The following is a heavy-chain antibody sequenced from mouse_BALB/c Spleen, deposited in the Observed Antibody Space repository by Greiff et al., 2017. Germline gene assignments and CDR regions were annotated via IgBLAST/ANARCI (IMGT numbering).Heavy chain of an antibody. CDR3: ARGGHLYAMDY. V-gene: IGHV1-69*01. Sequence: QVQLQQPGAELVMPGASVKMSCKSSGYTFTDYWMHWMKQRPGQGLEWIGAIDTSDSYTSYNQKFKGKATLTVDESSSTAYMQLSSLTSEDSAVYYCARGGHLYAMDYWGQGTSVTVSS. J-gene: IGHJ4*01. CDR2: IDTSDSYT. CDR1: GYTFTDYW.